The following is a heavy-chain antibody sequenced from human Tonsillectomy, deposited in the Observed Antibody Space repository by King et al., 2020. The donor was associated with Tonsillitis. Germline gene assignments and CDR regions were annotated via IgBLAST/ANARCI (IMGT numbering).Heavy chain of an antibody. J-gene: IGHJ6*02. V-gene: IGHV3-30*02. CDR2: IRYDGSNK. D-gene: IGHD2-15*01. Sequence: VQLVESGGGVVQPGGSLRLSCAASGFTFSSYGMHWVRQAPGKGLEWVAFIRYDGSNKYYADSVKGRFTISRDNSKNTLYLQMNSLTAEDTAVYYCATAPATVGYYSYYDMDVWGQGPTVTVSS. CDR3: ATAPATVGYYSYYDMDV. CDR1: GFTFSSYG.